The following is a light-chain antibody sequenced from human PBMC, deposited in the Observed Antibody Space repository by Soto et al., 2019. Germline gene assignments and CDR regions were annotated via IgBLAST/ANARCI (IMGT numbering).Light chain of an antibody. CDR1: QNVLYRSSNKSY. V-gene: IGKV4-1*01. Sequence: DIVMTQSPDFLAVSLGERAAITCKSSQNVLYRSSNKSYLAWYQQRPGQPPRLLLYWASTRESGVPDRFIGSGSETDFTLTISSLQAGDEAIHHCQQYYNTPYTFGQGTTLEIK. CDR3: QQYYNTPYT. CDR2: WAS. J-gene: IGKJ2*01.